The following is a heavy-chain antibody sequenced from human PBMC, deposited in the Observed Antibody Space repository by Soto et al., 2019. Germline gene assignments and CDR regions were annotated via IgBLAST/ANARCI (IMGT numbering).Heavy chain of an antibody. CDR2: ISAYNGNT. CDR3: AREPSKQSGGDYFDY. D-gene: IGHD1-26*01. Sequence: ASVKVSCKASGYTFTSYGISWVRQAPGQGLEWMGWISAYNGNTNYAQKLQGRVTMTTDTSTSTAYMELRSLRSGDTAVYYCAREPSKQSGGDYFDYWGQGTLVTVSS. V-gene: IGHV1-18*01. J-gene: IGHJ4*02. CDR1: GYTFTSYG.